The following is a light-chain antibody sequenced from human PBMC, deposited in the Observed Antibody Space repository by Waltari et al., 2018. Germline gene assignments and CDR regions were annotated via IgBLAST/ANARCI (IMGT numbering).Light chain of an antibody. CDR2: EGS. CDR3: CSYAGSSTVV. J-gene: IGLJ2*01. CDR1: SSDVGSYNL. V-gene: IGLV2-23*01. Sequence: QSALTQPASVSGSPGQSITISCTGTSSDVGSYNLVPWYQQHPGKAPKLMIYEGSKRPSGVSNPFSGSKSGNTASLTISGLQAEDEADYYCCSYAGSSTVVFGGGTKLTVL.